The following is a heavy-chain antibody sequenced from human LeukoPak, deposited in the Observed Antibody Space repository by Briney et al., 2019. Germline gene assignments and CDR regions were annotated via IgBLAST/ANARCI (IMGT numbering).Heavy chain of an antibody. CDR1: GGTFSSYA. D-gene: IGHD5-12*01. Sequence: GASVKVSCKASGGTFSSYAISWVRQAPGQRLEWMGWIDAGNGNTKYSQKFQGRVTITRDTSASTAYMELSSLRSEDTAVYYCARDYSGYDYYFDYWGQGTLVTVSS. CDR2: IDAGNGNT. V-gene: IGHV1-3*01. J-gene: IGHJ4*02. CDR3: ARDYSGYDYYFDY.